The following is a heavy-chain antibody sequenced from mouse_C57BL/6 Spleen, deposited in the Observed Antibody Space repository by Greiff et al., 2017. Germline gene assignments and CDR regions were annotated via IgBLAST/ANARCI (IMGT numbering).Heavy chain of an antibody. CDR3: ARDGSCYFEC. V-gene: IGHV1-61*01. D-gene: IGHD2-3*01. Sequence: VQLQQPGAELVRPGSSVKLSCKASGYTFTSYWMDWVKQRPGQGLEWIGNIYPSDSETHYNQKFKDKATLTVAKSSSTAYMQLSSLTSEDSAVYYCARDGSCYFECWGQGTTLTVSS. CDR2: IYPSDSET. CDR1: GYTFTSYW. J-gene: IGHJ2*01.